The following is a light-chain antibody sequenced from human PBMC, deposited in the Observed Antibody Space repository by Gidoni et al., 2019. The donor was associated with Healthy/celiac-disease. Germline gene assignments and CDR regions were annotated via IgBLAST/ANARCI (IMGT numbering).Light chain of an antibody. J-gene: IGKJ2*01. CDR1: QSVSSSY. CDR2: GAS. Sequence: EIVLTQSPGTLSLSPGERATLSCRAIQSVSSSYLAWYQQKPGQAPRLLIYGASSRATGIPDRFSGSGSGTDFTLTISRLEPEDFAVYYCQQYGSSHFXQXTKLEIK. CDR3: QQYGSSH. V-gene: IGKV3-20*01.